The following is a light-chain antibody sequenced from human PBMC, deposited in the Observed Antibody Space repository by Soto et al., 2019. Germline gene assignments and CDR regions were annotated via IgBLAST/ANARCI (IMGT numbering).Light chain of an antibody. CDR2: EVN. J-gene: IGLJ1*01. Sequence: QSVLTQPASVSGSPGQSITISFSGTSSDVGAYNFVSWYQQYPGKAPKVMIYEVNNRPSGVSNRFSGSKSGNTASLTISGLQAEDEADYYCSSFTRSSTYVFGSGT. CDR1: SSDVGAYNF. V-gene: IGLV2-14*01. CDR3: SSFTRSSTYV.